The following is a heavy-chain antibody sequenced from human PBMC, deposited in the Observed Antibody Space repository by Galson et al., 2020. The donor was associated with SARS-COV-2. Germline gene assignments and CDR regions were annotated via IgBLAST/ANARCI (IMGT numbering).Heavy chain of an antibody. CDR3: ARDGGSWFDP. D-gene: IGHD2-15*01. V-gene: IGHV3-30-3*01. CDR2: ISYDGSNK. CDR1: GFTFSSYA. J-gene: IGHJ5*02. Sequence: GSLRLSCAASGFTFSSYAMHWVRQAPGKGLEWVAVISYDGSNKYYADSVKGRFTISRDNSKNTLYLQMNSLRAEDTAVYYCARDGGSWFDPWGQGTLVTVSS.